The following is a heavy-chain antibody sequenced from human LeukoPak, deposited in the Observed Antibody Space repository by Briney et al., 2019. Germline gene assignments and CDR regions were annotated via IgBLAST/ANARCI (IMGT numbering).Heavy chain of an antibody. CDR2: ISYDGSSK. D-gene: IGHD3-3*01. V-gene: IGHV3-30*18. CDR1: GFTFSTYG. CDR3: AKSYDFWSAYTN. J-gene: IGHJ4*02. Sequence: GGSLRLSCAASGFTFSTYGMHWVRQAPGKGLEWVAVISYDGSSKYYADSVKGRFTISRDNSKNTLYLQMNSLRGEDTAVYYCAKSYDFWSAYTNWGQGTLVTVSS.